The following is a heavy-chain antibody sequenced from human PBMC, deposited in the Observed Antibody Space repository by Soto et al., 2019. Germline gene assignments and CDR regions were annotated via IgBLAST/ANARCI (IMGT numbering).Heavy chain of an antibody. V-gene: IGHV3-30*18. J-gene: IGHJ3*02. D-gene: IGHD6-13*01. CDR1: GFTFSRYG. Sequence: QVQLVESGGGVVQPGRSLRLSCAASGFTFSRYGMHWFRHAPGKWLEWVAVISYDGSNKYYADSLKGRFTISRDNSKNTLYLQMNSLRAEDTAVYYCAKAQSSWTLGYAFDSWFQGTMVTVS. CDR2: ISYDGSNK. CDR3: AKAQSSWTLGYAFDS.